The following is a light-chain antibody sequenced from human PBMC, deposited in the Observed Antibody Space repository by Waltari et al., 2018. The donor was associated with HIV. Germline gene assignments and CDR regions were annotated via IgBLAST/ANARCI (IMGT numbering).Light chain of an antibody. CDR1: QSVRSN. V-gene: IGKV3-15*01. CDR2: GAS. CDR3: QQYNNWPPYT. J-gene: IGKJ2*01. Sequence: EIVMTQSPATLSVSPGERATLSCRASQSVRSNLAWYQQKPGQAPRLLIYGASTRATGIPLSFSGSGSGTDFSLTISSLQSEDFAIYYCQQYNNWPPYTFGQGTKLEIK.